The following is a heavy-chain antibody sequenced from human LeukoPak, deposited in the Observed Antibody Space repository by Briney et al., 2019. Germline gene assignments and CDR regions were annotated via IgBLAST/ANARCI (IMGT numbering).Heavy chain of an antibody. CDR3: ARDCSSATCYAAFDY. D-gene: IGHD2-2*01. CDR2: ISYDDTNK. Sequence: GGSLRLSCVASGFTFNKYAMDLVRQAPGKGLEWVASISYDDTNKVYSDSVKGRFTVSRDRTNNTLYLQMHGLRAEDTAVYYCARDCSSATCYAAFDYWGQGVLVTVSS. V-gene: IGHV3-30-3*01. J-gene: IGHJ4*02. CDR1: GFTFNKYA.